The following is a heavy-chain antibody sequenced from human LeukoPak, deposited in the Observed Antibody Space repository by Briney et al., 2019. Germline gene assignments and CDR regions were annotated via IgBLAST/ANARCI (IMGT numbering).Heavy chain of an antibody. Sequence: GGSLRLSCAASGFTFSSYSMNWVRQAPGKGLEWVSAISGSGGSTYYADSVKGRFTISRDNSKNTLYLQMNSLRAEDTAVYYCAKDLPPSTYSSSWGEIDYWGQGTLVTVSS. CDR2: ISGSGGST. J-gene: IGHJ4*02. V-gene: IGHV3-23*01. D-gene: IGHD6-13*01. CDR1: GFTFSSYS. CDR3: AKDLPPSTYSSSWGEIDY.